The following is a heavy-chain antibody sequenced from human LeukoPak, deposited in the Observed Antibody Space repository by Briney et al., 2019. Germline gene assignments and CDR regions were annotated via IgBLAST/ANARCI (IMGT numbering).Heavy chain of an antibody. CDR3: ASSNRDTNPLDY. Sequence: SETLSLTCTVSDGFISSSSYYWGWIRQPPGKGLEWIGEINHSGSTNYNPSLKSRVTISVDTSKNQFSLKLSSVTAADTAVYYCASSNRDTNPLDYWGQGTLVTVSS. V-gene: IGHV4-39*07. J-gene: IGHJ4*02. D-gene: IGHD1-26*01. CDR2: INHSGST. CDR1: DGFISSSSYY.